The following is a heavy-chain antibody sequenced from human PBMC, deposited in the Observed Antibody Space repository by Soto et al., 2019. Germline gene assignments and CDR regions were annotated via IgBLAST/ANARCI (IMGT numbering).Heavy chain of an antibody. CDR2: VYYSGIS. D-gene: IGHD2-2*01. J-gene: IGHJ5*02. CDR1: GDSISGGASF. CDR3: AKLSCTSSTCYFPGWFDP. V-gene: IGHV4-31*03. Sequence: SETLSLTCTVSGDSISGGASFWSWIRQPPGKGLEWIANVYYSGISYYNPSLKSRLTISVDTTKNQFSLQLKSMTAADTAVYYCAKLSCTSSTCYFPGWFDPWGQGTLVTVS.